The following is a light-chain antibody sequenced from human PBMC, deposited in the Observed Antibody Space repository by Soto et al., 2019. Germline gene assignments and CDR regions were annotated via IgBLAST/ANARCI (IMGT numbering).Light chain of an antibody. CDR3: LQYDTSPLT. V-gene: IGKV1-5*01. CDR2: GAS. Sequence: IQMTQSPSTLSASIGDRVTITCRASQTISTWLAWYQQKPGKAPNLLMYGASTLRSGVPSRFSGSGSGTEFTLTISSLQPDDFALYHCLQYDTSPLTFGGGTKVEIK. J-gene: IGKJ4*01. CDR1: QTISTW.